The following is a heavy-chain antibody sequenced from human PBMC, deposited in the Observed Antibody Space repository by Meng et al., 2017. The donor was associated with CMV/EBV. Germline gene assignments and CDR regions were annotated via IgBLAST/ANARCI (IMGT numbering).Heavy chain of an antibody. CDR1: GGSISSYY. CDR2: IYYSGST. Sequence: SETLSLTCTVSGGSISSYYWSWIRQPPGKGLEWIGYIYYSGSTNYNPSLKSRVTISVDTSKNQFSLKLSSVTAADTAVYYCARGRGQWLPHYFDYGGQGTMVTVSS. V-gene: IGHV4-59*01. CDR3: ARGRGQWLPHYFDY. D-gene: IGHD6-19*01. J-gene: IGHJ4*02.